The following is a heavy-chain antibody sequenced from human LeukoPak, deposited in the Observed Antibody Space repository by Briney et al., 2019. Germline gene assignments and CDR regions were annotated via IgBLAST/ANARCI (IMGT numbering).Heavy chain of an antibody. D-gene: IGHD1-14*01. CDR2: IIGSGGGT. Sequence: GGSLRLSCAASGFTFRSYAMSWVRQAPGKGLEWVSAIIGSGGGTYYADSVKGRFTISRDNSKNTLYLQMNSLGAEDTAVYYCANPRKDAFDIWGQGTMVTVSS. CDR1: GFTFRSYA. CDR3: ANPRKDAFDI. V-gene: IGHV3-23*01. J-gene: IGHJ3*02.